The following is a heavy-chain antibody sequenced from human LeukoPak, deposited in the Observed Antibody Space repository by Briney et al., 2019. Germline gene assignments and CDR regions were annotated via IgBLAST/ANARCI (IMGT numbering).Heavy chain of an antibody. V-gene: IGHV1-8*01. CDR1: GYTFTSYD. D-gene: IGHD2-15*01. CDR3: ARGMVVAATRYYYGMDV. J-gene: IGHJ6*02. Sequence: ASVKVSCKASGYTFTSYDINWVRQATGQGLEWMGWMNPNSGNTGYAQKFQGRVTMTRNTSISTAYMELSSLRSDDTAVYYCARGMVVAATRYYYGMDVWGQGTTVTVSS. CDR2: MNPNSGNT.